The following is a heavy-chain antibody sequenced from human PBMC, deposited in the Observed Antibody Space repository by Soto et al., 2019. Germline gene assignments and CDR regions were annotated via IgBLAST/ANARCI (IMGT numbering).Heavy chain of an antibody. CDR3: ARVPITIFGVVIYDYMDV. D-gene: IGHD3-3*01. V-gene: IGHV1-69*13. CDR2: IIPIFGTA. J-gene: IGHJ6*03. Sequence: ASVKVSCKASGGTFSSYAISWVRQAPGQGLEWMGGIIPIFGTANYAQKFQGRVTITADESTSTAYMELSSLRSEDTAVYYCARVPITIFGVVIYDYMDVWGKGTTVTVSS. CDR1: GGTFSSYA.